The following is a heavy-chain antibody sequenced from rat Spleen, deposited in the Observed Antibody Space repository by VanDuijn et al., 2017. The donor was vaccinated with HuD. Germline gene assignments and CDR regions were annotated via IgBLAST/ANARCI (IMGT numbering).Heavy chain of an antibody. CDR3: ARRPGYNGYWFLDF. Sequence: EVQLVESGGGLVQPGRSLKLSCAASGFTFSDYNVAWVRQAPKKGLEWVTTITYDGSSSYYRASGKGRFTISRDNAKRPLYLQMDSLRSEDTATYYCARRPGYNGYWFLDFWGPGTMVTVSS. V-gene: IGHV5-7*01. CDR1: GFTFSDYN. D-gene: IGHD1-4*01. CDR2: ITYDGSSS. J-gene: IGHJ1*01.